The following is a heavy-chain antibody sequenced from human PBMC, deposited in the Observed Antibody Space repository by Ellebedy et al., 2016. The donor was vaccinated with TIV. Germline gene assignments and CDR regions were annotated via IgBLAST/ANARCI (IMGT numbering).Heavy chain of an antibody. D-gene: IGHD3-10*01. J-gene: IGHJ4*02. V-gene: IGHV4-59*01. CDR3: ARDGVEDYFDY. CDR2: VYHTGST. Sequence: MPSETLSLTCSVSGVSISDYYWSRIRQPPGQGLEWIGYVYHTGSTNYNPSLRSRVTLAVDTPKNEFSRKLSSVTTADTAIYYCARDGVEDYFDYWGQGLLVTVSS. CDR1: GVSISDYY.